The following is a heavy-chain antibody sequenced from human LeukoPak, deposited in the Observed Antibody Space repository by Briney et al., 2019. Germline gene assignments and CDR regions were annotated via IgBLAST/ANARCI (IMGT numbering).Heavy chain of an antibody. CDR3: GRGWPGYTSPLDY. CDR1: GFTFSHHW. V-gene: IGHV3-7*01. D-gene: IGHD5-12*01. CDR2: INQDGSEK. J-gene: IGHJ4*02. Sequence: GGSLRLSCEASGFTFSHHWMNWVRQAPGEGLKWVATINQDGSEKHYVDSVKGRFIISRDNAKNSLFLQMNSLRAEDTAVYYCGRGWPGYTSPLDYWGQGILVAVSS.